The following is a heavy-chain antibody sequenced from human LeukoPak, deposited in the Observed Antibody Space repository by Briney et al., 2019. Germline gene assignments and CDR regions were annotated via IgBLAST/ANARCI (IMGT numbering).Heavy chain of an antibody. Sequence: PGGSLRLSCAASGFTFSSYEMNWVCQAPGKGLEWVSYISSSGSTIYYADSVKGRFTISRDNAKNSLYLQMNSLRAEDTAVYYCAARSGRDYYYYYMDVWGKGTTVTVSS. CDR3: AARSGRDYYYYYMDV. D-gene: IGHD3-10*01. CDR2: ISSSGSTI. CDR1: GFTFSSYE. V-gene: IGHV3-48*03. J-gene: IGHJ6*03.